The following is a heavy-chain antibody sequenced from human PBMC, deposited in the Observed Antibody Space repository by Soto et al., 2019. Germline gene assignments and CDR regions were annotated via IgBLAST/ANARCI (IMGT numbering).Heavy chain of an antibody. CDR2: IWYDGSNK. D-gene: IGHD4-17*01. V-gene: IGHV3-33*01. CDR3: ARDLICYGDYVARDCYGMDV. CDR1: GFTFSSYG. Sequence: GGSLRLSCAASGFTFSSYGMHWVRQAPGKGLEWVAVIWYDGSNKYYADSVKGRFTISRDNSKNTLYLQMNSLRAEDTAVYYCARDLICYGDYVARDCYGMDVWGQGTTVTVSS. J-gene: IGHJ6*02.